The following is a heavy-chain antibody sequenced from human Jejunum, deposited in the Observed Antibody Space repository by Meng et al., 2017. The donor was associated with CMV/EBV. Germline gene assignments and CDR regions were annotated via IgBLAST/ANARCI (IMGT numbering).Heavy chain of an antibody. CDR2: INPNSGGT. Sequence: ASGYTFTGYHMHWVRQAPGQGLEWMGWINPNSGGTNYAQKFQGRVTMTRDTSISTAYMELSRLRSDDTAVYYCARDGGSGDAFDIWGQGTMVTVSS. V-gene: IGHV1-2*02. CDR3: ARDGGSGDAFDI. J-gene: IGHJ3*02. CDR1: GYTFTGYH. D-gene: IGHD3-16*01.